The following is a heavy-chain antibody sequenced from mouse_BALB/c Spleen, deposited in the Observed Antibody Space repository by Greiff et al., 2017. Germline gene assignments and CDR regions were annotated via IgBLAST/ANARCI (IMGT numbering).Heavy chain of an antibody. D-gene: IGHD1-1*01. CDR3: ARAHYYGSSYGAMDY. CDR2: ISDGGSYT. J-gene: IGHJ4*01. Sequence: EVKLVESGGGLVKPGGSLKLSCAASGFTFSDYYMYWVRQTPEKRLEWVATISDGGSYTYYPDSVKGRFTISIDNAKNNLYLQMSSLKSEDTAMYYCARAHYYGSSYGAMDYWGQGTSVTVSS. CDR1: GFTFSDYY. V-gene: IGHV5-4*02.